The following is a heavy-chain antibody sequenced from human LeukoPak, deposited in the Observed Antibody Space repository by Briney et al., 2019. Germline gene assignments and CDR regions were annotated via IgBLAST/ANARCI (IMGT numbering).Heavy chain of an antibody. V-gene: IGHV4-59*05. CDR2: IYYSGTT. CDR3: AKHYMGSSYNHGLDC. J-gene: IGHJ4*02. Sequence: SETLSLTCTVSGGSISSYYWSWIRQPAGKGLEWIGRIYYSGTTYYNPSLKSRVTISVDTSKNQFSLKLSSVTAADTALYYCAKHYMGSSYNHGLDCWGQGTLVTVSS. D-gene: IGHD3-10*01. CDR1: GGSISSYY.